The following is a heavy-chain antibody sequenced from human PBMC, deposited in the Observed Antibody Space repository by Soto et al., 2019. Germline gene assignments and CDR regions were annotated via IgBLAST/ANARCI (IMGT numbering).Heavy chain of an antibody. J-gene: IGHJ5*01. Sequence: GGSLRLSCVGSGFSFSSYWVHWVRQPPGKGLEWVSRINAGGTSISYADSVKGRFTISRDNAKNTLYLQMNSPRAEDTAVYYCAKKGGDIVVVPADLNWFDSWGQGTLVTVST. D-gene: IGHD2-2*01. V-gene: IGHV3-74*01. CDR2: INAGGTSI. CDR3: AKKGGDIVVVPADLNWFDS. CDR1: GFSFSSYW.